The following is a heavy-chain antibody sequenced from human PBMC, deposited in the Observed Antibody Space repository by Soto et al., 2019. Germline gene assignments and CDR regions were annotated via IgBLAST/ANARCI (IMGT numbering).Heavy chain of an antibody. Sequence: SVKVSCKASGLSFTRSAGERGRQARGQRLEWIGWIVVGSGNTNYAQKFQERVTITRDMSTSTAYMELSSLRSEDTAVYYCAGSSSRVDYYYYYGMDVWGQGTTVTVSS. J-gene: IGHJ6*02. V-gene: IGHV1-58*01. CDR3: AGSSSRVDYYYYYGMDV. CDR2: IVVGSGNT. D-gene: IGHD6-6*01. CDR1: GLSFTRSA.